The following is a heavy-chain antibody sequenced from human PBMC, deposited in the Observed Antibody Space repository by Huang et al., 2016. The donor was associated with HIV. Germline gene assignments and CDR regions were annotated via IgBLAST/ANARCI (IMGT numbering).Heavy chain of an antibody. CDR2: ITHSGST. CDR3: ARAPHYGSGSYYY. Sequence: QVQLHQWGAGLLKPSETLSLTCAVYGGSFSGYYCSWIRQPPGKGLEWIGEITHSGSTNYNPSLKSRVTISEETSKNQFSLKLSSVTAADTAVYYCARAPHYGSGSYYYWGQGTLVTVSS. CDR1: GGSFSGYY. D-gene: IGHD3-10*01. J-gene: IGHJ4*02. V-gene: IGHV4-34*01.